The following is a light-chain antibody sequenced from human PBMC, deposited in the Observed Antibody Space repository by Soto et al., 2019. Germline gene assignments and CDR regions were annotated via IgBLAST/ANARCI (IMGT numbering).Light chain of an antibody. Sequence: QSALTQPASVSGSPGQSITISCTGTSSEVGGYNYVSWYQQHPGKAPKLMIYDVSNRHSGVSNRFSGSKSGNTASLTISGLQAEDEADYYCSSYTSSSSYVFGTGTKVTVL. CDR2: DVS. CDR1: SSEVGGYNY. J-gene: IGLJ1*01. V-gene: IGLV2-14*01. CDR3: SSYTSSSSYV.